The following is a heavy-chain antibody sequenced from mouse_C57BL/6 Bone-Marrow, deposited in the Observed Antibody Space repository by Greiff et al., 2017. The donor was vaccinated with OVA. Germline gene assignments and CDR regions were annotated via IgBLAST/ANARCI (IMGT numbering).Heavy chain of an antibody. CDR2: INPNYGTT. CDR1: GYSFTDYN. J-gene: IGHJ1*03. V-gene: IGHV1-39*01. Sequence: EVKLQESGPELVKPGASVKISCKASGYSFTDYNMNWVKQSNGKSLEWIGVINPNYGTTSYNQKFKGKATLTVDQSSSTAYMQLNSLTSEDSAVYYCARTLDYGSSYWYFDVWGTGTTVTVSS. D-gene: IGHD1-1*01. CDR3: ARTLDYGSSYWYFDV.